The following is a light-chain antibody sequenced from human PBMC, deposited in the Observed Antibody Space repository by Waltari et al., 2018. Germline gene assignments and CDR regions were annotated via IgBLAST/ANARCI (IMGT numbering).Light chain of an antibody. CDR1: HANLGSNY. CDR3: ASWDDSHYV. V-gene: IGLV1-47*01. CDR2: GNN. Sequence: QSVLTQPPSASGTPGQRVSISCSGSHANLGSNYLYWYQQFPGMAPKLLIYGNNQRHSGVPARFSGSQFGTSASLAISGLRSEDEAVYYCASWDDSHYVFGTGTKVTVL. J-gene: IGLJ1*01.